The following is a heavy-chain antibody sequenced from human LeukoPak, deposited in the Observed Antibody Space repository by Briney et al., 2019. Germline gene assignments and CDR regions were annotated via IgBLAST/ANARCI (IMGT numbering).Heavy chain of an antibody. CDR2: INPNSGGT. D-gene: IGHD1-26*01. CDR3: ASPIEGATSYYYYGMDV. V-gene: IGHV1-2*02. Sequence: ASVKVSCKASGYTFTGYYMHWVRQAPGQGLEWMGWINPNSGGTNYAQKFQGRVTMTRDTSISTAYMELSRLRSDDTAVYYCASPIEGATSYYYYGMDVWGQGTTVTVSS. J-gene: IGHJ6*02. CDR1: GYTFTGYY.